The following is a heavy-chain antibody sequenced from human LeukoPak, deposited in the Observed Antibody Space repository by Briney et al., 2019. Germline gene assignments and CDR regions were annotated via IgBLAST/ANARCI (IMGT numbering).Heavy chain of an antibody. CDR2: ISSSSSYI. Sequence: AGGSLRLSCAASGFTFSSYSMNWVRRAPGKGLEWVSSISSSSSYIYYADSVKGRFTISRDNAKNSLYLQMNSLRAEDTAVYYCAILDPMQVYFQHWGQGTLVTVSS. CDR1: GFTFSSYS. CDR3: AILDPMQVYFQH. J-gene: IGHJ1*01. V-gene: IGHV3-21*01.